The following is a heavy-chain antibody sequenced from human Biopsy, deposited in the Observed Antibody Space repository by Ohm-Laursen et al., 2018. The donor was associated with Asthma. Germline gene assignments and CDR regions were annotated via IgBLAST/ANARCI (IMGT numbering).Heavy chain of an antibody. CDR1: GSTFSTFG. D-gene: IGHD4-17*01. V-gene: IGHV1-69*13. J-gene: IGHJ4*02. Sequence: SVKVSCKPSGSTFSTFGISWVRQAPGQGLEWMGRIIPFYGTATYAQNFQGRLTLTADESTSTAYMELSSLRSEDTAVYFCARDYDGDYVQRHLPLAYWGQGTLVTVSS. CDR2: IIPFYGTA. CDR3: ARDYDGDYVQRHLPLAY.